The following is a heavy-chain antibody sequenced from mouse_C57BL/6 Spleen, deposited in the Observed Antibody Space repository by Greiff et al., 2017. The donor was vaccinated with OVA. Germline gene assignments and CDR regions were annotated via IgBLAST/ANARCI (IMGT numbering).Heavy chain of an antibody. CDR1: GYTFSSYS. D-gene: IGHD1-3*01. CDR3: TRDAKSSFAY. CDR2: ISRSGGGI. J-gene: IGHJ3*01. V-gene: IGHV5-9-1*02. Sequence: EVQLVQSGADLVKPGASLKLSCEASGYTFSSYSMPWVRQTPGKSLEWIAYISRSGGGIYYTETVKGRVTISKDNARNTLYLQMRSLKSEDAAVYYCTRDAKSSFAYWGQGTLVTVSA.